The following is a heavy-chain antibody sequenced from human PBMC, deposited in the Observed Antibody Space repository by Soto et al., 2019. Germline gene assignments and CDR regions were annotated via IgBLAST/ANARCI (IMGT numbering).Heavy chain of an antibody. V-gene: IGHV1-24*01. Sequence: ASVKVSCKVSGYTFTDLSVHWVRQAPGKGLEWMGGFDPEEDETIYAQKFKGRVAMTEDTSTDTAYMELSSLRSEDTAMYYCATGAGFGKWGHTSPFSYGMDVWGQG. J-gene: IGHJ6*02. D-gene: IGHD3-10*01. CDR2: FDPEEDET. CDR1: GYTFTDLS. CDR3: ATGAGFGKWGHTSPFSYGMDV.